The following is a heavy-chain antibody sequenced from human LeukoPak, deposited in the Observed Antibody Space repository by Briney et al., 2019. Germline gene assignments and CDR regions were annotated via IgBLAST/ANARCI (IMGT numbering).Heavy chain of an antibody. J-gene: IGHJ4*02. CDR1: GLTFSTSG. CDR3: ASETNGRHYDY. V-gene: IGHV3-21*06. CDR2: IGPTGSDR. D-gene: IGHD1-14*01. Sequence: GGSLRLSCTASGLTFSTSGFNWVRQAPGKGLEWVASIGPTGSDRYHADSIKGRFTISRDNANNFLYLQMNSLRAEDTAVYYCASETNGRHYDYWGQGTLLTISS.